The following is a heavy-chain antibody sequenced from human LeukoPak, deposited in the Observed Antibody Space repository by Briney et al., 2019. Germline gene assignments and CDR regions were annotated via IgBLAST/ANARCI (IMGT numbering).Heavy chain of an antibody. V-gene: IGHV5-51*01. Sequence: GESLKISCKGSGYRFTSYWIGWVRQMPGKGLELMGIIYSGDSDTKYSPSLQGQVTMSVDKSINTAYLQWSSLKASDSAIYYCARLAGNNWLDPWGQGILVTVSS. J-gene: IGHJ5*02. CDR1: GYRFTSYW. CDR2: IYSGDSDT. CDR3: ARLAGNNWLDP.